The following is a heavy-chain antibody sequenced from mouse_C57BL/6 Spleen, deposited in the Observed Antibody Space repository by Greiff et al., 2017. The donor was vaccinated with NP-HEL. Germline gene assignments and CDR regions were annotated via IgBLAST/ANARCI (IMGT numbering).Heavy chain of an antibody. J-gene: IGHJ3*01. V-gene: IGHV1-7*01. CDR1: GYTFTSYW. Sequence: VQGVESGAELAKPGASVKLSCKASGYTFTSYWMHWVKQRPGQGLEWIGYINPSSGYTKYNQKFKDKATLTADKSSSTAYMQLSSLTYEDSAVYCCARSDYGNGFAYWGQGTLVTVSA. CDR3: ARSDYGNGFAY. D-gene: IGHD2-1*01. CDR2: INPSSGYT.